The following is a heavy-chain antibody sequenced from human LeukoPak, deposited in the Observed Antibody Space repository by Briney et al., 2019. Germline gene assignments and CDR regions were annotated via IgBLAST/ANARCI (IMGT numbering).Heavy chain of an antibody. Sequence: GESLKISCKGSGYSFTSYWIGWVRRMPGKGLEWMGIIYPGDSDTRYSPSFQGQVTISADKSISTAYLQWSSLKASDTAMYYCARPARCYDILTGYSTTDAFDIWGQGTMVTVSS. CDR2: IYPGDSDT. CDR3: ARPARCYDILTGYSTTDAFDI. CDR1: GYSFTSYW. J-gene: IGHJ3*02. D-gene: IGHD3-9*01. V-gene: IGHV5-51*01.